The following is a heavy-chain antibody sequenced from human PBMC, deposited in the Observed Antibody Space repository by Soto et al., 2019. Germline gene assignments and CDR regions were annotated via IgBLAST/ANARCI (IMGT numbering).Heavy chain of an antibody. J-gene: IGHJ3*02. D-gene: IGHD5-12*01. CDR2: ISAYNGNT. Sequence: ASVKVSCKASGYTFTSYGISWVRQAPGQGLEWMGWISAYNGNTNYAQKLQGRVTMTTDTSTSTAYMELRSLRSDDTAVYYCARDLGLEYSGYDSRDDAFDIWGQGTMVTVSS. CDR3: ARDLGLEYSGYDSRDDAFDI. V-gene: IGHV1-18*01. CDR1: GYTFTSYG.